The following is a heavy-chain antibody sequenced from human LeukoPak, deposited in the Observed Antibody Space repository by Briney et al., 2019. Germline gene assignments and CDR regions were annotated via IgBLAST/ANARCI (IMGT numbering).Heavy chain of an antibody. CDR3: ARDLGGYGDYPNWFDP. J-gene: IGHJ5*02. Sequence: SETLSLTCTVSGGSISSSSYYWGWIRQPPGKGLEWIGSIYYSGSTYYNPSLKSRVTISVDTSKNQFSLKLSSVTAADTAVYYCARDLGGYGDYPNWFDPWGQGTLVTVSS. V-gene: IGHV4-39*02. CDR1: GGSISSSSYY. D-gene: IGHD4-17*01. CDR2: IYYSGST.